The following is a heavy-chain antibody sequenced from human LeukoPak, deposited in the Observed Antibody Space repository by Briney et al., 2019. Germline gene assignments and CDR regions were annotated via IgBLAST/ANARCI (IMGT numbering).Heavy chain of an antibody. V-gene: IGHV5-51*01. D-gene: IGHD1-26*01. CDR1: GYSFSNYY. Sequence: KTGESLKISCKGSGYSFSNYYIDWVRQMPGKGLEWVGVMYPGGSDIRYSPSFQGQVTISADKSIDTAYLQWSTLKASDSAMYYRASRTGSYYPFDSWGQGTLVTVSS. CDR3: ASRTGSYYPFDS. CDR2: MYPGGSDI. J-gene: IGHJ4*02.